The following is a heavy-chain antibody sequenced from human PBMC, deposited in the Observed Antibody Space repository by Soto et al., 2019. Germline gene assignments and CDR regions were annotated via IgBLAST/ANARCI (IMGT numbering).Heavy chain of an antibody. CDR3: ARIYDGRSGVDFAS. J-gene: IGHJ4*02. D-gene: IGHD3-22*01. CDR1: GYSFSDYW. CDR2: IYPGDSDS. V-gene: IGHV5-51*01. Sequence: GESRKISCPASGYSFSDYWIGWLRQMPGKGLECMGIIYPGDSDSRYSPSFQGHVTISADKAISTAYLQWNSLKASDSAIYYCARIYDGRSGVDFASWGQVTLVPVS.